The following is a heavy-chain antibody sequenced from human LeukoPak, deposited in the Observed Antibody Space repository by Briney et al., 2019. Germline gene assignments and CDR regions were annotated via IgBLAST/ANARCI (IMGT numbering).Heavy chain of an antibody. CDR1: RFTFSGYL. CDR2: TKKDGSEK. CDR3: ARERNTAIVTAFDV. Sequence: GSLRRSCAASRFTFSGYLMRWGRQAPGEGVEVVANTKKDGSEKYYMDSVKGRFNIPREHAKNSLYLQMNSLGVEDTAVYFCARERNTAIVTAFDVWGQGTMVTVSS. J-gene: IGHJ3*01. D-gene: IGHD5-18*01. V-gene: IGHV3-7*01.